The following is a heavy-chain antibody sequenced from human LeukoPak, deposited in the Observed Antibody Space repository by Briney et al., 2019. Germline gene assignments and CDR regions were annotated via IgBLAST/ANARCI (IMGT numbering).Heavy chain of an antibody. V-gene: IGHV3-23*01. CDR3: AKVRDNWGWGYYFDY. CDR2: ISGSGGST. D-gene: IGHD7-27*01. Sequence: GGSLRLSCAASGFTFSSYAMSWVRQAPGKGLEWVSAISGSGGSTYYADSVKGRFTISRDNSKNTLYLQMNSLRAEDTAVYYCAKVRDNWGWGYYFDYWGQGTLVTVSS. CDR1: GFTFSSYA. J-gene: IGHJ4*02.